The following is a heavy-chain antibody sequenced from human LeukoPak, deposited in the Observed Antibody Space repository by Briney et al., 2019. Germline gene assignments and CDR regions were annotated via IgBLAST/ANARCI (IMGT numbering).Heavy chain of an antibody. Sequence: SLRLSCAASGFTFSGDAMSGVRQAPGKRVGCGSAISGSGGSTYYADSVKGRFTIPRDNSKNKLYLQMNSLRAEDTAVYYCATGAYGYYFDYWGQGTLVTVSS. D-gene: IGHD3-10*01. CDR3: ATGAYGYYFDY. CDR2: ISGSGGST. J-gene: IGHJ4*02. V-gene: IGHV3-23*01. CDR1: GFTFSGDA.